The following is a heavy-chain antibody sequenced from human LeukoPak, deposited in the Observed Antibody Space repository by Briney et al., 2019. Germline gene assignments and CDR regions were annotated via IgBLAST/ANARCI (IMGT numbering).Heavy chain of an antibody. Sequence: SETLSLTCTVSGGSISSSNYYSGWIRQPPGKGLEWIGSIYYSGSTYYKPSLKSRVTISVDTSRNQFSLKLSSVTAADTAVYYCAIVESSSGIRFDLWGQGTLVTVSS. CDR1: GGSISSSNYY. V-gene: IGHV4-39*01. CDR3: AIVESSSGIRFDL. J-gene: IGHJ5*02. D-gene: IGHD6-6*01. CDR2: IYYSGST.